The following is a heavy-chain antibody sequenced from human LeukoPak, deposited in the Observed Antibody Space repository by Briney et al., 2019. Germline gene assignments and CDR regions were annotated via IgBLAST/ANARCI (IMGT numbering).Heavy chain of an antibody. V-gene: IGHV3-7*03. J-gene: IGHJ6*02. D-gene: IGHD3-16*01. CDR2: INHNGNVN. Sequence: HSGGSLRLSCAASGFTFSSYWTNWARQAPGKGLEWVASINHNGNVNYYVDSVKGRFTISRDNAKNSLYLQMSNLRAEDTAVYFCARGGGLDVWGQGATVTVSS. CDR3: ARGGGLDV. CDR1: GFTFSSYW.